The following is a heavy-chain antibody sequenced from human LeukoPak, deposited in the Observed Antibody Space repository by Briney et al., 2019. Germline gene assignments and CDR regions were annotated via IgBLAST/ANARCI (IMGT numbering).Heavy chain of an antibody. D-gene: IGHD5-18*01. CDR2: IDWDDDK. CDR1: GLSLSTSAMC. Sequence: SGPTLVNPTQPLTLTCTFSGLSLSTSAMCVSWIRQPPGKALEWLARIDWDDDKYYSKSLKTKLTLSKGTAKTQVVLTMTNMDPVDTATYYCARIRLGPYIYGWSYFDYWGQGTLVTVSS. CDR3: ARIRLGPYIYGWSYFDY. V-gene: IGHV2-70*11. J-gene: IGHJ4*02.